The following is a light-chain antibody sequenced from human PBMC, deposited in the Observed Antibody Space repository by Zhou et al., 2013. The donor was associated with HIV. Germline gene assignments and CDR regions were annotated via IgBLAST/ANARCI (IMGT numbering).Light chain of an antibody. CDR3: QQYGSSPFT. Sequence: EFVLTQSPGTLSLSPGERATLSCRTNQSVTSNFLAWYQQKPGQAPRLLIYGASSRATGIPDRFSGSGSGTDFTLTISRLEPEDFAVYFCQQYGSSPFTFGQGTKLEIK. CDR1: QSVTSNF. V-gene: IGKV3-20*01. J-gene: IGKJ2*01. CDR2: GAS.